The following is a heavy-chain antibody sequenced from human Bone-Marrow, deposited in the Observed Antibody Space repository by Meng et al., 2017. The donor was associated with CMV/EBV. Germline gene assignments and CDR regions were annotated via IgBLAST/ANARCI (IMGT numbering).Heavy chain of an antibody. J-gene: IGHJ4*02. CDR3: ASANYCSSTSCYNS. CDR2: INPSGGIT. D-gene: IGHD2-2*01. CDR1: GYMFTSYH. V-gene: IGHV1-46*01. Sequence: ASVKVSCKTSGYMFTSYHMHWVRQAPGQGLEWMGIINPSGGITNYAQKFQGRVTMTRDTSTSTAYMELSSLRSEDTAVYYCASANYCSSTSCYNSWGQGTLVTVSS.